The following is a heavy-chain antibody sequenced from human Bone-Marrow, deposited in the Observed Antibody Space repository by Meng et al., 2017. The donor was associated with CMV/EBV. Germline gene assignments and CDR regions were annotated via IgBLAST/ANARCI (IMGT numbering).Heavy chain of an antibody. D-gene: IGHD4-17*01. J-gene: IGHJ4*02. CDR3: ARDPYGDYYFDY. CDR2: ISATSTYI. Sequence: GGSLRLSCAPSGFIFSTYSMHWVRQAPGRGLEWVSSISATSTYIYYADSVKGRFTISRDNAKNSLYLQMNSLRAEDTAVYYCARDPYGDYYFDYWGQGTLVTVSS. V-gene: IGHV3-21*06. CDR1: GFIFSTYS.